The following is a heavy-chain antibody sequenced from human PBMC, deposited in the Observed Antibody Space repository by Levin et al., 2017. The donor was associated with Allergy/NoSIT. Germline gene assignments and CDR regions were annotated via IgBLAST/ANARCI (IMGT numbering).Heavy chain of an antibody. CDR1: GGSISSYY. CDR2: IYYSGST. D-gene: IGHD5-24*01. V-gene: IGHV4-59*01. J-gene: IGHJ5*02. Sequence: SQTLSLTCTVSGGSISSYYWSWIRQPPGKGLEWIGYIYYSGSTNYNPSLKSRVTISVDTSKNQFSLKLSSVTAADTAVYYCARDRGWFDPWGQGTLVTVSS. CDR3: ARDRGWFDP.